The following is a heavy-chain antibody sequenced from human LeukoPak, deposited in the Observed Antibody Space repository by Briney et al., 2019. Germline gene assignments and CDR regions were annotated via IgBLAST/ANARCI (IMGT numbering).Heavy chain of an antibody. D-gene: IGHD3-22*01. V-gene: IGHV4-59*08. CDR3: ARQWGYYDSSGGAFDI. J-gene: IGHJ3*02. CDR1: GGSISSYY. CDR2: IYYSGST. Sequence: SETLSLTCTVSGGSISSYYWSWIRQPPGKGLEWIGYIYYSGSTNYNPSLKSRVTISVDTSKNQFSLKLSSVTAADTAVYYCARQWGYYDSSGGAFDIWGQGTMVTVSS.